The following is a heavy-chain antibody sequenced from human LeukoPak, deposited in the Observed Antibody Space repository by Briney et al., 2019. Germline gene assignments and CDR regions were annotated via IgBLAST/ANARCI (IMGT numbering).Heavy chain of an antibody. Sequence: GGSLRLSCAASGFTFSSYAMHWVRQAPGKGLEYVSSISTNGGSTYYANSVKGRFTISRDNSKNMLYLQMGSLRAEDTAVYYCAKWEQLAPFDYWGQGTLVTVSS. V-gene: IGHV3-64*01. CDR2: ISTNGGST. J-gene: IGHJ4*02. CDR1: GFTFSSYA. D-gene: IGHD6-6*01. CDR3: AKWEQLAPFDY.